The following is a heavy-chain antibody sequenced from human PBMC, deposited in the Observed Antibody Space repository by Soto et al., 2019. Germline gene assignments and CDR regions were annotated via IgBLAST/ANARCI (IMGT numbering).Heavy chain of an antibody. CDR2: SNANGGVT. Sequence: VQLVQSGAEVKKPGASVKVSCKTSGDSFNDYYIHWGRQAHGQGLVWMGWSNANGGVTKYAQKFQGRVTVSRDRYIKTVYMELSSPSSDETAVYYFGREGGGATATFDYYYFYMDVWGKGTTVTVSS. CDR3: GREGGGATATFDYYYFYMDV. CDR1: GDSFNDYY. J-gene: IGHJ6*03. V-gene: IGHV1-2*02. D-gene: IGHD1-26*01.